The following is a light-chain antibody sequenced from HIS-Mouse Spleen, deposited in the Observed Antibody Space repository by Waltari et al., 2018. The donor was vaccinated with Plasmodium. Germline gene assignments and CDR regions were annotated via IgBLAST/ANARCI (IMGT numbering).Light chain of an antibody. CDR1: QSISSY. Sequence: DIQMTQSPSSLSASVGDRVTITCRASQSISSYLNWYQQKPGKAPKLLCYAASSLQRGVPSRFSGSGSGTDFTLSISSLQPEDFATYYCQQSYSTWTFGQGTKVEIK. CDR2: AAS. CDR3: QQSYSTWT. V-gene: IGKV1-39*01. J-gene: IGKJ1*01.